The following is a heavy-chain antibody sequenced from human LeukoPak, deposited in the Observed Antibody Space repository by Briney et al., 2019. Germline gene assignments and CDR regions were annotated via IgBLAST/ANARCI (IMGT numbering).Heavy chain of an antibody. V-gene: IGHV4-61*03. CDR3: ARGPLLWFGELLGTDPGLLDP. CDR1: GASVSSNSYH. Sequence: PSETLSLTCTVSGASVSSNSYHWSWIRQAPGKGLEWIGHSGNSDYKPSLKSRITISTDTSNNHFSLNLVSVTAADTAVYYCARGPLLWFGELLGTDPGLLDPWGQGTLVTVSS. J-gene: IGHJ5*02. D-gene: IGHD3-10*01. CDR2: HSGNS.